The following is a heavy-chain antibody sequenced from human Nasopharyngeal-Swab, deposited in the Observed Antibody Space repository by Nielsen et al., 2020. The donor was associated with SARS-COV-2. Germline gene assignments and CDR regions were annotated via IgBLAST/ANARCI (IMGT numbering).Heavy chain of an antibody. V-gene: IGHV3-23*01. CDR1: GFTFNTYS. CDR3: AKVGNDYGDYWFDP. D-gene: IGHD4-17*01. CDR2: INGGGSLT. Sequence: GESLKISCAASGFTFNTYSMTWVRQAPGKGLEWVSLINGGGSLTYYADSVKGRFTISRDNSKNTLYLQMNSLRAEDTAVYYCAKVGNDYGDYWFDPWGQGTLVTVSS. J-gene: IGHJ5*02.